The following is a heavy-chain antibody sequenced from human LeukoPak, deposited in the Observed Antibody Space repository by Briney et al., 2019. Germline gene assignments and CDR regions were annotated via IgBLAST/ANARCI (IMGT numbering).Heavy chain of an antibody. CDR3: AKVVGRWFGELLSPPHFDY. V-gene: IGHV3-23*01. Sequence: GGSLRLSCAASGFTFSSYAMSWVRQAPGKGLEWVSAISGSGGSTYYADSAKGRFTISRDNSKNTLYLQMNSLRAEDTAVYYCAKVVGRWFGELLSPPHFDYWGQGTLVTVSS. J-gene: IGHJ4*02. D-gene: IGHD3-10*01. CDR2: ISGSGGST. CDR1: GFTFSSYA.